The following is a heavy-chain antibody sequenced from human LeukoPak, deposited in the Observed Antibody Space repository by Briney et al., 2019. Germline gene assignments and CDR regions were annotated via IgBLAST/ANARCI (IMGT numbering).Heavy chain of an antibody. V-gene: IGHV4-59*08. J-gene: IGHJ4*02. CDR3: ARYDNYYFDY. Sequence: SETLSLTCTVSGGSISSYYWSWIRQPPGKGLEWIGYIYYSGSTNYNPSLKSRVAISVDTSKNQFSLKLSSVTAADTAVYYCARYDNYYFDYWGQGTLVTVSS. CDR1: GGSISSYY. D-gene: IGHD1-1*01. CDR2: IYYSGST.